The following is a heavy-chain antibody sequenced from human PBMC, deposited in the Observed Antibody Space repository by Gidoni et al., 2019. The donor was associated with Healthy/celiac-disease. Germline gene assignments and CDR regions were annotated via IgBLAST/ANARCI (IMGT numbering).Heavy chain of an antibody. CDR3: TTAGYYDSSGYYKFGAFDI. CDR1: GFTFSNAW. Sequence: EVQLVESGGGLVKTGGSLRLSCAAYGFTFSNAWKSWVRQAPGKGLEWVGRIKRKTDGGTTDYAAPVKGRFTISRDDSKNTLYLQMNSLKTEDTAVYYCTTAGYYDSSGYYKFGAFDIWGQGTMVTVSS. V-gene: IGHV3-15*01. J-gene: IGHJ3*02. D-gene: IGHD3-22*01. CDR2: IKRKTDGGTT.